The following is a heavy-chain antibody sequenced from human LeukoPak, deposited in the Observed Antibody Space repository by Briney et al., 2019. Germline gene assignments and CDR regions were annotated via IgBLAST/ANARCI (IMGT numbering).Heavy chain of an antibody. D-gene: IGHD3-10*01. CDR1: GYTFPSYG. CDR2: ISAYNGNT. CDR3: ARDNNQYYYGSGSTKNYYYYSMDV. V-gene: IGHV1-18*01. Sequence: AAVKDSCKSCGYTFPSYGISGVRQAPGQGLEWVGWISAYNGNTNYAQKLQGRVTMTTDTGTSTAYMELRSLRSDDTAVYYCARDNNQYYYGSGSTKNYYYYSMDVWGQGTTVTVSS. J-gene: IGHJ6*02.